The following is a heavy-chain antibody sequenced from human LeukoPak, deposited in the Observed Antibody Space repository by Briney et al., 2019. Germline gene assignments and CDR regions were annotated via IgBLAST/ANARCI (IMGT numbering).Heavy chain of an antibody. CDR2: IRSKAYGGTT. V-gene: IGHV3-49*04. Sequence: GGSLRLSCAASGFTFSNAWMSWVRQAPGKGLEWVGFIRSKAYGGTTEYAASVKGRFTISRDDSKSIAYLQMNSLKTEDTAVYYCTRAWRADYWGQGTLVTVSS. J-gene: IGHJ4*02. CDR3: TRAWRADY. CDR1: GFTFSNAW. D-gene: IGHD3-3*01.